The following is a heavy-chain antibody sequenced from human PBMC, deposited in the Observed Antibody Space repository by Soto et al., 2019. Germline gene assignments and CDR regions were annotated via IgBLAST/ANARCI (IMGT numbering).Heavy chain of an antibody. CDR2: ISSSSSYI. V-gene: IGHV3-21*01. J-gene: IGHJ5*01. CDR3: ARGDCDFWSGSSAPGGGPNWFDP. Sequence: PGGSLRLSCAASGFTFSSYSMNWVRQAPGKGLEWVSSISSSSSYIYYADLVKGRFTISRDNAKNSLYLQMNSLRAEDTAVYYCARGDCDFWSGSSAPGGGPNWFDPWGQGTLVTVSS. CDR1: GFTFSSYS. D-gene: IGHD3-3*01.